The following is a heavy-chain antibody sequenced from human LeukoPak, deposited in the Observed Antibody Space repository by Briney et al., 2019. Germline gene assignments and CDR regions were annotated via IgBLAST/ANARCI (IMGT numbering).Heavy chain of an antibody. CDR1: GYTFTSYE. CDR2: ANPNSGST. Sequence: ASVTVSCKSSGYTFTSYEINWVQQVTGQGLEWMGRANPNSGSTDYAQRFQGRLILTTNTSSRTAYMELSSLTSSDTAVYFCGRAASPYYYAMDAWGQGTTVTVSS. V-gene: IGHV1-8*01. CDR3: GRAASPYYYAMDA. J-gene: IGHJ6*02.